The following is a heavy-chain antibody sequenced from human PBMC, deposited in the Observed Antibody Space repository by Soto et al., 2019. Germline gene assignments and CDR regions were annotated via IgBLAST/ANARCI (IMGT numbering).Heavy chain of an antibody. J-gene: IGHJ4*02. D-gene: IGHD3-10*01. V-gene: IGHV3-23*01. Sequence: GGSLRLSCAASGFTFSSYAMSWVRQAPGKGLEWVSAITDTGGDTKYADSVRGRFTMSRDNSKKTLYLQMNSLRVEDSALYYCARGSTDSYPGSRIFDFWGRGTLVTVSS. CDR1: GFTFSSYA. CDR2: ITDTGGDT. CDR3: ARGSTDSYPGSRIFDF.